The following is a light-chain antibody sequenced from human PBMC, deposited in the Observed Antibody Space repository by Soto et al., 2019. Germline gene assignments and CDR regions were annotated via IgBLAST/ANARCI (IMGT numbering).Light chain of an antibody. CDR2: AAS. J-gene: IGKJ1*01. CDR1: QSISSY. CDR3: QQSYSAPRT. Sequence: DIQMTQSPSSLSASVGDRVTITFLSSQSISSYLNWYQQKPGKAPKLLIYAASSLQSGVPSRFSGSGSGTDFTLTINSLQPEDFATYYCQQSYSAPRTFGQGTKVDIK. V-gene: IGKV1-39*01.